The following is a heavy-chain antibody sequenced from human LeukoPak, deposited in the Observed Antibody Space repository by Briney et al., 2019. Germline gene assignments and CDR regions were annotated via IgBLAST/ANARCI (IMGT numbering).Heavy chain of an antibody. D-gene: IGHD6-19*01. CDR2: IGTAGDT. J-gene: IGHJ4*02. CDR1: GFTFSSYD. V-gene: IGHV3-13*01. Sequence: PGGSLRLSCAASGFTFSSYDMYWVRQATGKGLEWVSAIGTAGDTYYPGSVKGRFTISRENAKNSLYLQMNSLRAGDTAVYYCARSTYSSGWDFDYWGQGTLVTVSS. CDR3: ARSTYSSGWDFDY.